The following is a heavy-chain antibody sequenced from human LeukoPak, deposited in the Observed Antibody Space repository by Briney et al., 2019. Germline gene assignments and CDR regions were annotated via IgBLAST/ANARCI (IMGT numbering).Heavy chain of an antibody. CDR1: GGSISSYY. J-gene: IGHJ4*02. CDR3: ARAVDSSGYYPLLDY. D-gene: IGHD3-22*01. Sequence: SETLSLTGTVSGGSISSYYWSWIRQPPGKGLEWFGYIYYSGSTNYNPSLESRVTISVDTSKNQFSLKLSSVTAADTAVYYCARAVDSSGYYPLLDYWGQGTLVTVSS. CDR2: IYYSGST. V-gene: IGHV4-59*01.